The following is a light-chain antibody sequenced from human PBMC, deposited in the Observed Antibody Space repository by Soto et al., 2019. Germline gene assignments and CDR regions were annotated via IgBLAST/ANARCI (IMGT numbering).Light chain of an antibody. CDR3: QQLTDWPPQWT. Sequence: EIVLTQSPGTLSLSPGERATLSCRASQSVDSKYLAWYQQKPGQAPRILIFAASSRATGIPDRFSGSGSGTDFTLTISRLEPGDFAVYYCQQLTDWPPQWTFGQGTKVEIK. J-gene: IGKJ1*01. CDR2: AAS. V-gene: IGKV3D-20*02. CDR1: QSVDSKY.